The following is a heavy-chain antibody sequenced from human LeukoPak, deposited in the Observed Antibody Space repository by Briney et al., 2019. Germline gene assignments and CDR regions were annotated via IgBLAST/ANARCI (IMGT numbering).Heavy chain of an antibody. Sequence: SETLSLTCAVYGGSFRGYYWSWIRQPPGKGLDWIGEINHSGSTNYNPSLKSRVIISVDTSKSQFSLKLSSVTAADTAVYYCASRGTGVTFDYWGQGTLVTVSS. D-gene: IGHD3/OR15-3a*01. J-gene: IGHJ4*02. CDR1: GGSFRGYY. CDR2: INHSGST. CDR3: ASRGTGVTFDY. V-gene: IGHV4-34*01.